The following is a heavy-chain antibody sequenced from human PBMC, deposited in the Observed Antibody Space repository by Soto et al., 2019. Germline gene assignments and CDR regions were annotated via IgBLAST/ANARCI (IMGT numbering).Heavy chain of an antibody. CDR3: ATGVIWIGYFTVDS. CDR2: FIPVYRTL. V-gene: IGHV1-69*13. CDR1: GGSFGKSA. Sequence: SVKVSCKASGGSFGKSAINWVRQTPGQGLEWLGGFIPVYRTLNYAQKFQGRVTITADGSTGTAYMTLSSLASDDTAVYYCATGVIWIGYFTVDSWGQGTRVTVSS. J-gene: IGHJ4*02. D-gene: IGHD3-3*01.